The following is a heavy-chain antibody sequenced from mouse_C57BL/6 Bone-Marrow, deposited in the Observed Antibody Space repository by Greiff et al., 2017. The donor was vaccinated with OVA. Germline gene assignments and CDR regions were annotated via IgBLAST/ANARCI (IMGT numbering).Heavy chain of an antibody. Sequence: VQLKESGPGLVKPSQSLSLTCSVPGYSITSGYYWNWIRQFPGNNLEWMGYISYDGSNNYNPSLKNRISITRDTSKNQFFLKLNSVTTEDTATYYCAREGGLRRAMDYWGQGTSVTVSS. V-gene: IGHV3-6*01. CDR3: AREGGLRRAMDY. D-gene: IGHD2-4*01. CDR2: ISYDGSN. CDR1: GYSITSGYY. J-gene: IGHJ4*01.